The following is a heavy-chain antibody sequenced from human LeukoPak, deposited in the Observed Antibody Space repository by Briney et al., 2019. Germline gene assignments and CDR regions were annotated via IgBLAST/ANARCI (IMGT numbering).Heavy chain of an antibody. V-gene: IGHV3-33*01. CDR3: ARGHEGSH. CDR1: GFTFSNYG. CDR2: IWYDGSNK. J-gene: IGHJ4*02. D-gene: IGHD6-19*01. Sequence: GGSLRLSCAASGFTFSNYGMHWVRQAPGKGLEWVAVIWYDGSNKYYPDSVKGRFTISRDNSKNTLYLQMNSLRAEDTAVYYCARGHEGSHWGQGTLVTVSS.